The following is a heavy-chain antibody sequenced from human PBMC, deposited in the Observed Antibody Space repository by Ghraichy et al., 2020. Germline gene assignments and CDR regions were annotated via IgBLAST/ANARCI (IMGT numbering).Heavy chain of an antibody. CDR3: AKEEGLRAFDI. CDR2: ISGSGGST. J-gene: IGHJ3*02. CDR1: GFTFSSYA. Sequence: GESLNISCVASGFTFSSYAMTWVRQAPGKGLEWVSAISGSGGSTYYADSVKGRFTISRDNSKNTLYLQMNSLRAEDTALYYCAKEEGLRAFDIWGQGTMVTVSS. V-gene: IGHV3-23*01.